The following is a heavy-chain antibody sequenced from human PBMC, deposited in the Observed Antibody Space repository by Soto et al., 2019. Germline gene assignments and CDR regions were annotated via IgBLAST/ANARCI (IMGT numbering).Heavy chain of an antibody. V-gene: IGHV4-59*01. CDR1: GGSINNYY. J-gene: IGHJ5*02. D-gene: IGHD3-3*01. CDR3: ARDYHDVAAARFDP. CDR2: IYSSGSA. Sequence: QAQLQEWGPGLVRPSETLSLTCSVSGGSINNYYWSWIRQSPGKGLEWIGFIYSSGSATYNPSLKSRVTISVDTPKNQFSLKVSSVTASDTAVYYCARDYHDVAAARFDPWGQGTLVTVSS.